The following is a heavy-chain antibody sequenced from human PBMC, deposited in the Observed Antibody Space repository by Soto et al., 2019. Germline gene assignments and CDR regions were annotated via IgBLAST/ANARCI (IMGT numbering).Heavy chain of an antibody. CDR1: GYPVTAYY. D-gene: IGHD3-3*01. Sequence: QLHLVKSGAVVKKPGASVTVSCSASGYPVTAYYMHWVRQAPGRGLEWMGGINPATGAAKYTQTFQGRVTMTRYTAASTFFRDLSGLTSEDTAVFYCARGGGVGVAGSAAFDMWGQGTLVTVSS. CDR2: INPATGAA. J-gene: IGHJ3*02. V-gene: IGHV1-2*02. CDR3: ARGGGVGVAGSAAFDM.